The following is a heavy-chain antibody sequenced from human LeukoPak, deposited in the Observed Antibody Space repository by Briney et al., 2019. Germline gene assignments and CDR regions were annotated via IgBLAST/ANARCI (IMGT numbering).Heavy chain of an antibody. CDR2: IIPIFGTA. CDR3: ARGPEIHIAGNWFDP. V-gene: IGHV1-69*06. D-gene: IGHD1-26*01. Sequence: GASVKVSCKASGYTFTSYYMHWVRQAPGQGLEWMGGIIPIFGTANYAQKFQGRVTITADKSTSTAYMELSSLRSEDTAVYYCARGPEIHIAGNWFDPWGQGTLVTVSS. CDR1: GYTFTSYY. J-gene: IGHJ5*02.